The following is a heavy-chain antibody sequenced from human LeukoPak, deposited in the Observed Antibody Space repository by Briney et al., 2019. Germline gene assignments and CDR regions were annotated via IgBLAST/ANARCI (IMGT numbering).Heavy chain of an antibody. V-gene: IGHV1-2*02. Sequence: ASVKVSCKASGYTFTGYYMHWVRQAPGQGLEWMGWINPNSGGTNYAQKFQGRVTMTRDTSISTAYIELSSLRSDDTAVYYCAKSYTIQYYFDYWGQGTLVTVSS. J-gene: IGHJ4*02. CDR1: GYTFTGYY. CDR3: AKSYTIQYYFDY. D-gene: IGHD3-3*01. CDR2: INPNSGGT.